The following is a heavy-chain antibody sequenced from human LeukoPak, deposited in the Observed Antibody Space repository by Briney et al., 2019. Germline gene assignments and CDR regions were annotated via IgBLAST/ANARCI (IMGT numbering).Heavy chain of an antibody. D-gene: IGHD2-8*01. V-gene: IGHV4-30-2*01. CDR2: IYYSGST. CDR3: ARGNGPPYFDY. Sequence: SETLSLTCTVSGDSFLTIGYYWSWIRQPPGKGLEWIGYIYYSGSTYYNPSLKSRVTISVDRSKNQFSLKLTSMTAADTAVYYCARGNGPPYFDYWGQGTLVTVSS. CDR1: GDSFLTIGYY. J-gene: IGHJ4*02.